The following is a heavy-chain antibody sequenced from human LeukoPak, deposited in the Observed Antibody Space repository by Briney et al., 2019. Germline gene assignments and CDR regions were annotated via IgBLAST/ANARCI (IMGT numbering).Heavy chain of an antibody. V-gene: IGHV4-39*07. J-gene: IGHJ4*02. D-gene: IGHD3-10*01. CDR2: IYYTGNT. Sequence: PSETLSLTCTVSGGSISSNSYQWGWIRQPPGKGLEWIVNIYYTGNTYYNPSLKSRVTISLDTSDNQFSLKLSSVTAADTAVYYCGRVGRYYGAGSYLDHWGQGTLVTVSS. CDR1: GGSISSNSYQ. CDR3: GRVGRYYGAGSYLDH.